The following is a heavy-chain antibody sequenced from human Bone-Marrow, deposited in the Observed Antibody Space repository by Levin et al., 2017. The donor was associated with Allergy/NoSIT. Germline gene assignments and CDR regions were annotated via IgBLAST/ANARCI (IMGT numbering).Heavy chain of an antibody. CDR1: GFTFSSYA. Sequence: GESLKISCAASGFTFSSYAMGWVRQAPGKGLEWVSIISGSGGSTKFADSVKGRFTISRDNSKNTLYMQMNSLRAEDMAVYYCAKETDWGFDSWGQGTLVTVSS. CDR2: ISGSGGST. J-gene: IGHJ4*02. CDR3: AKETDWGFDS. V-gene: IGHV3-23*01. D-gene: IGHD3-9*01.